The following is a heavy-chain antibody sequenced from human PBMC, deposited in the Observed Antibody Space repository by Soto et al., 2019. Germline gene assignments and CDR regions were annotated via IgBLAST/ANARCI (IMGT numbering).Heavy chain of an antibody. CDR2: IFPDDSDT. CDR3: FRGGVTSRTFDY. J-gene: IGHJ4*02. D-gene: IGHD3-16*01. Sequence: PGESLKISCKASGYIIKNYWIGWVRQMPGQGLEWMGIIFPDDSDTGYSPSFQGHVTISVDKSISTAYVQWSSLKASDSAIYYCFRGGVTSRTFDYWGQGTLVTSPQ. CDR1: GYIIKNYW. V-gene: IGHV5-51*01.